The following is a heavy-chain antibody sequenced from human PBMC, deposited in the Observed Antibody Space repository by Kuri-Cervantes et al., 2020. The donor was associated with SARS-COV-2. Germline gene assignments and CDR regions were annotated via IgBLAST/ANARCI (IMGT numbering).Heavy chain of an antibody. D-gene: IGHD5-18*01. Sequence: GSLRLSCTVSGYSISSGYYWGWIRQPPGKGLEWIGSIYHSGSTYYNPSLKSRVTISVDTSKNQFSLKLSSVTAADTAVYYCARVGYSYGYLHGVDYWGQGTLVTVSS. CDR1: GYSISSGYY. V-gene: IGHV4-38-2*02. J-gene: IGHJ4*02. CDR3: ARVGYSYGYLHGVDY. CDR2: IYHSGST.